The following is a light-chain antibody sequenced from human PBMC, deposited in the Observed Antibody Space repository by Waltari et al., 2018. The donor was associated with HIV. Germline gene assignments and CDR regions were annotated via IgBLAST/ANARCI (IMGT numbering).Light chain of an antibody. CDR2: RNK. CDR1: SSNSGSQY. V-gene: IGLV1-47*01. Sequence: QSVLTPPPSASGTPGQRVTIPCSGSSSNSGSQYVYWYQKPPGSAPKLVSYRNKQRPSAVPDRFSGSKPGTAASLAISGRRSEDEADYYCAAWEDTLGVLFGGGTKLTVL. CDR3: AAWEDTLGVL. J-gene: IGLJ2*01.